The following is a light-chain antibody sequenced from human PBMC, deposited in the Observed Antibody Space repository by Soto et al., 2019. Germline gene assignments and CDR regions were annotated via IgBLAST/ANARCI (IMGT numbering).Light chain of an antibody. Sequence: DIQMTQSPSTLSASVGDRVTITCRASQSISSWLAWYQQKPGKAPKLLIYKASSLESGVPSRFSGSGSGTDFTLTISRLEPEDFAMYYCQQYGSLWTFGQGTKVEFK. J-gene: IGKJ1*01. CDR3: QQYGSLWT. CDR2: KAS. V-gene: IGKV1-5*03. CDR1: QSISSW.